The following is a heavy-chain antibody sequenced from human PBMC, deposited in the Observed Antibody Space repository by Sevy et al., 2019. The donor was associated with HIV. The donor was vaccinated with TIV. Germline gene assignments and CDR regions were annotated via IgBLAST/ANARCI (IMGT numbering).Heavy chain of an antibody. CDR3: AGGSSWFDYGDY. CDR2: ISYDGSKK. J-gene: IGHJ4*02. Sequence: GGSLRLSCAASGFTFSSYAMHWVRQAPGKGLEWVAVISYDGSKKYYADSVKGRFTISRDNSKNTLYLQMNSLRAEDIAVYYCAGGSSWFDYGDYWGQGTLVTVSS. D-gene: IGHD6-13*01. CDR1: GFTFSSYA. V-gene: IGHV3-30-3*01.